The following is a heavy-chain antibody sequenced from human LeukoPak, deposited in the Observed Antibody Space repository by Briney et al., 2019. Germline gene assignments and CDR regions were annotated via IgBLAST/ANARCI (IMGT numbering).Heavy chain of an antibody. D-gene: IGHD2-15*01. Sequence: SETLSLTCAVYGGSFSGYCWSWIRQPPGKGLEWIGEINHSGSTNYNPSLKSRVTISVDTSKNQFSLKLSSVTAADTAVYYCARGQSLGYCSGGSCYHYFDYWGQGTLVTVSS. CDR1: GGSFSGYC. J-gene: IGHJ4*02. CDR2: INHSGST. V-gene: IGHV4-34*01. CDR3: ARGQSLGYCSGGSCYHYFDY.